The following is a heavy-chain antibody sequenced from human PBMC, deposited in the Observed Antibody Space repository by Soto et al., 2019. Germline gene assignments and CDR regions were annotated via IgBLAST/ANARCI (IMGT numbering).Heavy chain of an antibody. V-gene: IGHV1-69*13. CDR3: ARDEPYYDSSGYYPGHYFAY. CDR1: GGTFSSYA. CDR2: IIPIFGTA. Sequence: SVNVSCKASGGTFSSYAISWVRQAPGQGLEWMGGIIPIFGTANYAQKFQGRVTITADESTSTAYMELSSLRSEDTAVYYCARDEPYYDSSGYYPGHYFAYWGQGTLVTVSS. J-gene: IGHJ4*02. D-gene: IGHD3-22*01.